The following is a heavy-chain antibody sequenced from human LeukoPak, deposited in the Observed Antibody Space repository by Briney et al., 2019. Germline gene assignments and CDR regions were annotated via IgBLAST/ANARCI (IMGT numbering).Heavy chain of an antibody. CDR3: ASYYGSGSYPYYYYYYMDV. CDR2: INPSGGST. CDR1: GYTFTSYY. J-gene: IGHJ6*03. V-gene: IGHV1-46*03. D-gene: IGHD3-10*01. Sequence: EASVKVSCKASGYTFTSYYMHWVRQAPGRGLEWMGIINPSGGSTSYAQKFQGRVTMTRDTSTSTVYMELSSLRSEDTAVYYCASYYGSGSYPYYYYYYMDVWGKGTTVTVSS.